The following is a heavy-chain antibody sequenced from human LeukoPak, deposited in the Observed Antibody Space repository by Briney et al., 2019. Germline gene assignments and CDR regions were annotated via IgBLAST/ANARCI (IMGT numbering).Heavy chain of an antibody. D-gene: IGHD5-12*01. CDR1: GYTFTSYG. V-gene: IGHV1-69*13. CDR3: AKSPSGFSSWFDP. J-gene: IGHJ5*02. CDR2: IIPIFGTA. Sequence: ASVKVSCKASGYTFTSYGISWVRQAPGQGLEWMGGIIPIFGTANYAQKFQGRVTITADESTSTAYMELSSLRSEDTAVYYCAKSPSGFSSWFDPWGQGTLVTVSS.